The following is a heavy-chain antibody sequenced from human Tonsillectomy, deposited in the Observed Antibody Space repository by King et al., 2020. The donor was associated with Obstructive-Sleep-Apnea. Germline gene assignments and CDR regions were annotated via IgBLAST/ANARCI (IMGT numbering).Heavy chain of an antibody. CDR2: LDPEEGET. J-gene: IGHJ5*02. CDR3: ATAAIFGGSDNWFDP. CDR1: GYTLTELS. D-gene: IGHD3-3*01. Sequence: VQLVESGAEVKKPGASVKVSCKVSGYTLTELSMHWVRQAPGKGLEWMGGLDPEEGETIYAQKCQGRVTMTEDTSTDTAYMELRSLRSEDTAVYYCATAAIFGGSDNWFDPWGQGTLVTVSS. V-gene: IGHV1-24*01.